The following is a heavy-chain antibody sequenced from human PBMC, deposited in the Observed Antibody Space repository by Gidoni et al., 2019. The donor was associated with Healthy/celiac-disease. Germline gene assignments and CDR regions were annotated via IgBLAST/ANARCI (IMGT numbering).Heavy chain of an antibody. J-gene: IGHJ4*02. CDR1: GGSISRGSSY. V-gene: IGHV4-61*02. CDR3: ASTVEMATIEGVGSFDY. D-gene: IGHD5-12*01. CDR2: IYTSGST. Sequence: QVQLQESGPGLVKLSQTLSLTCTVSGGSISRGSSYWSWIRQPAGKGLEWIGRIYTSGSTNYNPSLKSRVTISVDTPKNQFSLKLSSVPAADTAVYYCASTVEMATIEGVGSFDYWGQGALVTVSS.